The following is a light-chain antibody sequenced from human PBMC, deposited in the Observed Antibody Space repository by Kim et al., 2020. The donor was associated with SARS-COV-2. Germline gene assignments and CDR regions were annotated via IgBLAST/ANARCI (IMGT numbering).Light chain of an antibody. CDR3: CSYAGGYTQVA. J-gene: IGLJ2*01. Sequence: QSALTQPRSVSGSPGQSVTISCTGSSSDVGGYNYVSWYQQYPGKAPKLMIYDVSRRPSGVPDRFSGSKSGNTASLTISGLQAEDEAEYYCCSYAGGYTQVAFGGLTKLTVL. V-gene: IGLV2-11*01. CDR1: SSDVGGYNY. CDR2: DVS.